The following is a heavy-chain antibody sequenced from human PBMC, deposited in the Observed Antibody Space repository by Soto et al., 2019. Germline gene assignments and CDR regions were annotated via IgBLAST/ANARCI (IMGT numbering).Heavy chain of an antibody. D-gene: IGHD2-2*02. V-gene: IGHV4-39*01. Sequence: QLQLQESGPGLVKPSETLSLTCTVSGGSISSSSYYWGWIRQPPGKGPEWIGSIYYIRSTYYNPSLKSRVTLSVDTSKNQSSLKLSPVTAADRAVYYWARRGYCSSTSWYKSSGYYYYYGMDVWGQGTTVTVSS. CDR3: ARRGYCSSTSWYKSSGYYYYYGMDV. J-gene: IGHJ6*02. CDR1: GGSISSSSYY. CDR2: IYYIRST.